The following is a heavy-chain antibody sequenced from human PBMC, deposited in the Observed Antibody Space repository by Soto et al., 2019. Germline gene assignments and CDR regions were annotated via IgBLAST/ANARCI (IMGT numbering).Heavy chain of an antibody. V-gene: IGHV4-34*01. J-gene: IGHJ4*02. CDR3: ARSRYGAVTNPYYFDY. CDR1: GGSFSGYY. D-gene: IGHD4-17*01. CDR2: INHSGST. Sequence: NPSETLSLTCAVYGGSFSGYYWSWIRQPPGKGLEWIGEINHSGSTNYNPSLKSRVTISVDTSKNQFSLRLSSVTAADTAVYYCARSRYGAVTNPYYFDYWGQGTLVTVSS.